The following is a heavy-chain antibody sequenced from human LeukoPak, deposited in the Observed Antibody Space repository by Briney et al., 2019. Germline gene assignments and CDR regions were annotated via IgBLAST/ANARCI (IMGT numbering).Heavy chain of an antibody. CDR3: ARAAYSGSYYFDY. CDR1: GGSFSRYY. CDR2: INHSGST. V-gene: IGHV4-34*01. Sequence: SETLSLTCAVYGGSFSRYYWSWIRQPPGKGLEWIGEINHSGSTNYNPSLKSRVTISVDTSKNQFSLKLSSVTAADTAVYYCARAAYSGSYYFDYWGQGTLVTVSS. D-gene: IGHD1-26*01. J-gene: IGHJ4*02.